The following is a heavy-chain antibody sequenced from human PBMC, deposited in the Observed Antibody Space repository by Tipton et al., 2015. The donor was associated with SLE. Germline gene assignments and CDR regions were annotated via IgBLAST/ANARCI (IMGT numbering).Heavy chain of an antibody. CDR1: GYTFTSYA. V-gene: IGHV7-4-1*02. Sequence: QSGPEVKKPGASVKVTCKASGYTFTSYAMNWVRQAPGQGLEWMGWINTNTGNPTYAQGFTGRFVFSLDTSVSTAYLQISSLKAEDTAVYYCARAACSTVTHPFDYWGQGTLVPVSS. CDR3: ARAACSTVTHPFDY. D-gene: IGHD4-17*01. CDR2: INTNTGNP. J-gene: IGHJ4*02.